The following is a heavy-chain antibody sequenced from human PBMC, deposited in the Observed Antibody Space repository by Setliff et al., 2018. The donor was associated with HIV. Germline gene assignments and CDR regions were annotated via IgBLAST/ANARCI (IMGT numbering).Heavy chain of an antibody. CDR1: GYTFTTYA. CDR2: INVGNGDT. CDR3: ARDRYSSGWYYDY. Sequence: ASVKVSCKASGYTFTTYALHWVRQAPGQRLEWMGWINVGNGDTKHSQKFQGRVTITRDTSASTVYMELSSLRSEDTAVYYCARDRYSSGWYYDYWGQGTLVTVLL. J-gene: IGHJ4*02. V-gene: IGHV1-3*01. D-gene: IGHD6-19*01.